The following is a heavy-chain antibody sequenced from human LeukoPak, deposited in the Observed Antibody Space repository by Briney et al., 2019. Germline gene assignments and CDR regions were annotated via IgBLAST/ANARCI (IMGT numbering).Heavy chain of an antibody. D-gene: IGHD3-3*01. CDR1: GGSISSYY. V-gene: IGHV4-4*09. Sequence: PSETLSLTCTVSGGSISSYYWSWIRQAPGKGLEWIGYIYTSGSTNYNPSLKSRVTISVDTSKNQFSLKLSSVTAADTAVYYCARHGEDYDFWSGYLNWFDPWGQGTLVTVSS. J-gene: IGHJ5*02. CDR3: ARHGEDYDFWSGYLNWFDP. CDR2: IYTSGST.